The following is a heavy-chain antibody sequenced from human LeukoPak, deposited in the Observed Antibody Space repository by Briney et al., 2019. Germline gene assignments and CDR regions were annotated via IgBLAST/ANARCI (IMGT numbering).Heavy chain of an antibody. D-gene: IGHD2-2*01. CDR2: ISAYNGNT. V-gene: IGHV1-18*01. Sequence: ASVKVSCKASGYTFTSYGISWVRQAPGQGLEWMGWISAYNGNTNYAQKLQGRVTMTTDTSTSTAYMELRSLRSEDTAVYYCARGGRDIVVVPAARPDYWGQGTLVTVSS. J-gene: IGHJ4*02. CDR3: ARGGRDIVVVPAARPDY. CDR1: GYTFTSYG.